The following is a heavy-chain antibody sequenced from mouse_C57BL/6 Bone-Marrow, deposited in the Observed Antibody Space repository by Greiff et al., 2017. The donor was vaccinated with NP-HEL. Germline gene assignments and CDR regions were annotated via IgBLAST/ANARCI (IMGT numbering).Heavy chain of an antibody. Sequence: DVMLVESGGGLVKPGGSLKLSCAASGFTFSDYGMHWVRQAPEKGLEWVAYISSGSSTIYYADTVKGRFTIFRDNAKNTLFLQMTSLRSEDTAMYYCARPLYLNAMDYWGQGTSVTVSS. J-gene: IGHJ4*01. D-gene: IGHD5-5*01. CDR1: GFTFSDYG. CDR3: ARPLYLNAMDY. CDR2: ISSGSSTI. V-gene: IGHV5-17*01.